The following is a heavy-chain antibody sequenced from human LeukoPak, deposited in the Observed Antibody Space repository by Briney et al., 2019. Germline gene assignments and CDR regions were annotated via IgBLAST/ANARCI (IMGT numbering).Heavy chain of an antibody. CDR2: ISYDGSNK. Sequence: GGSLRLSCAASGFTFSSYAMHWVRQAPGKGLEWVAVISYDGSNKYYADSVKGRFTISRDNAKNSLYLQMNSLRAEDTAVYYCARDSYYYGSGSYHPLNYWGQGTLVTVSS. V-gene: IGHV3-30-3*01. D-gene: IGHD3-10*01. CDR1: GFTFSSYA. J-gene: IGHJ4*02. CDR3: ARDSYYYGSGSYHPLNY.